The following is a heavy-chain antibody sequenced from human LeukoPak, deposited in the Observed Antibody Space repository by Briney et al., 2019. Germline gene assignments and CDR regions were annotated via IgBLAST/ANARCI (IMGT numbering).Heavy chain of an antibody. D-gene: IGHD3-22*01. CDR1: GGTFSSYA. CDR2: IIPIFGTA. Sequence: GASVKVSCKASGGTFSSYAISWVRQAPGQGLEWMGGIIPIFGTANYAQKFQGRVTITADESTSTAYMELSSLRSGDTAVYYCARDKGSSGYYEGFDYWGQGTLVTVSS. V-gene: IGHV1-69*13. J-gene: IGHJ4*02. CDR3: ARDKGSSGYYEGFDY.